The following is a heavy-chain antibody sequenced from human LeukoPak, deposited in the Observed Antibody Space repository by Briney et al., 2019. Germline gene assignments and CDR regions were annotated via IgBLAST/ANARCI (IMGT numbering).Heavy chain of an antibody. V-gene: IGHV3-7*03. CDR2: MDGGGSAT. D-gene: IGHD2-8*01. CDR1: GFTVSSNY. J-gene: IGHJ4*02. CDR3: ANEEWYRFDY. Sequence: GSLRLSCAASGFTVSSNYMSWVRQTPGKGLEWVATMDGGGSATYYVDSVKGRFTITRDNAKNSLFLQMNSLRAEDTALYYCANEEWYRFDYWGQGTLVTVPS.